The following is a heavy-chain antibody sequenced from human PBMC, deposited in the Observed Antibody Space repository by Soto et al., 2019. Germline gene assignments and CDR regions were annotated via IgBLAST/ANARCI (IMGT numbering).Heavy chain of an antibody. J-gene: IGHJ5*02. D-gene: IGHD2-2*01. CDR3: ARGLAFRYCSSTSCYPFDP. V-gene: IGHV4-34*01. CDR2: INHSGST. Sequence: PSETLSLTCAVYGGSFSGYYWSWIRQPPGKGLEWIGEINHSGSTNYNPSLKSRVTISVDTSKNQFSLKLSSVTAADTAVYYCARGLAFRYCSSTSCYPFDPWGQGTLVTISS. CDR1: GGSFSGYY.